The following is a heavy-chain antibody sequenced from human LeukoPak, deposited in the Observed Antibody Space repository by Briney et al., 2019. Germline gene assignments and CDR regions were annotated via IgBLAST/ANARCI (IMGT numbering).Heavy chain of an antibody. J-gene: IGHJ4*02. CDR2: ISSSSSYI. D-gene: IGHD5-24*01. V-gene: IGHV3-21*01. CDR3: ARGRGDGYNVFDY. Sequence: GGSLRLSCAASGFTFSSYSMNWVRQAPGKGLEWVSSISSSSSYIYYADSAKGRFTISRDNAKNSLYLQMNSLRAEDTAVYYCARGRGDGYNVFDYWGQGTLVTVSS. CDR1: GFTFSSYS.